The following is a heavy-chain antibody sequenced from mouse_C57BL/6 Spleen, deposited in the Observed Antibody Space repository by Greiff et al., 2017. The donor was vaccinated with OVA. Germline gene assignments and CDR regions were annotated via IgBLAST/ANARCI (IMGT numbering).Heavy chain of an antibody. V-gene: IGHV1-82*01. CDR3: ARVDTTVVGGFDY. D-gene: IGHD1-1*01. J-gene: IGHJ2*01. CDR2: IYPGDGDT. CDR1: GYAFSSSW. Sequence: VQLQESGPELVKPGASVKISCKASGYAFSSSWMNWVKQRPGKGLEWIGRIYPGDGDTNYNGKFKGKATLTADKSSSTAYMQLSSLTSEDSAVYFCARVDTTVVGGFDYWGQGTTLTVSS.